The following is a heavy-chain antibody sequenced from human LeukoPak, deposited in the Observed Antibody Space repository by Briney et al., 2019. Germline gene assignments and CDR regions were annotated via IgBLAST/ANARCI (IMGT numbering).Heavy chain of an antibody. J-gene: IGHJ4*02. CDR3: ARDSFTRGSGSCYY. CDR1: GYIFTSYG. CDR2: VSGYNSNT. D-gene: IGHD3-10*01. Sequence: ASVKVSCKASGYIFTSYGVSWVRQAPGQGLEWMGWVSGYNSNTNYAQKLQGRVTMTTDTSTSTAYMELRSLRSDDTAVYYCARDSFTRGSGSCYYWGQGTLVTVSS. V-gene: IGHV1-18*01.